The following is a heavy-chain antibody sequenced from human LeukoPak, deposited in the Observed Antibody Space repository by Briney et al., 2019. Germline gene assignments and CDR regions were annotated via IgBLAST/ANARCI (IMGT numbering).Heavy chain of an antibody. CDR2: IYHSGST. CDR3: ARQSLSSEPARLGELSFKYYFDY. V-gene: IGHV4-38-2*01. J-gene: IGHJ4*02. CDR1: GYSISSGYY. D-gene: IGHD3-16*02. Sequence: ASEALSLTCAVSGYSISSGYYWGWIRQPPGKGLEWIGSIYHSGSTYYNPSLKSRVTIPVDTSKNQFSLKLSSVTAADTAVYYCARQSLSSEPARLGELSFKYYFDYWGQGTLVTVSS.